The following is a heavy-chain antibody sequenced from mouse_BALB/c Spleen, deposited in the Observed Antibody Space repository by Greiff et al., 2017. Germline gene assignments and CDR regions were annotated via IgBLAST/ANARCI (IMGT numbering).Heavy chain of an antibody. J-gene: IGHJ4*01. CDR3: ARPLRYYAMDY. CDR1: GYTFTSYY. CDR2: IYPGDGST. V-gene: IGHV1S56*01. Sequence: VQLQQSGPELVKPGASVKMSCKASGYTFTSYYIHWVKQRPGQGLEWIGWIYPGDGSTKYNEKFKGKTTLTADKSSSTAYMLLSSLTSEDSAIYFCARPLRYYAMDYWGQGTSVTVSS. D-gene: IGHD6-1*01.